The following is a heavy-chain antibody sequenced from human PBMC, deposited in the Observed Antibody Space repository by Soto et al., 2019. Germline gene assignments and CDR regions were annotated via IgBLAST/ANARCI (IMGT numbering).Heavy chain of an antibody. J-gene: IGHJ5*02. V-gene: IGHV4-39*01. D-gene: IGHD3-22*01. Sequence: SETLSLTCTVSGGSISSSNYYWAWIRQPPGKGLEWIGSCSYSGSNYYKPSLKSRVSISVDTSKNQFSLKLSSVTAADRAVYYCARPIEGGSSGYYHWGQGTLVTVSS. CDR2: CSYSGSN. CDR1: GGSISSSNYY. CDR3: ARPIEGGSSGYYH.